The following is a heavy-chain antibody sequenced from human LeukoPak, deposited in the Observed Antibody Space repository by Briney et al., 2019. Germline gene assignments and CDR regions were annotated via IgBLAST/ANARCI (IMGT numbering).Heavy chain of an antibody. V-gene: IGHV4-39*07. CDR2: IYYSGST. D-gene: IGHD3-3*01. Sequence: TSSETLSLTCTVSGGSISSSSYYWGWIRQPPGKGLEWIGSIYYSGSTYYNPSLKSRVTISVDTSKNQFSLKLSSVTAADTAVYYRARDALRFLEWPYWGQGTLVTVSS. CDR1: GGSISSSSYY. J-gene: IGHJ4*02. CDR3: ARDALRFLEWPY.